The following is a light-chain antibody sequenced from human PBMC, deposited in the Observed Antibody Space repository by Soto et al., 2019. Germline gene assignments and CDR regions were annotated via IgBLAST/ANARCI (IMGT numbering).Light chain of an antibody. CDR2: GAS. CDR1: QTISNY. CDR3: QQSYTNPRT. Sequence: DIQMTQSPSSLPASVGDRVTITCRASQTISNYLNWYQQKPGKAPKLLMYGASNLQSGVPTRFSGSGSATAFTLTISSLQPEDFATYYCQQSYTNPRTFGQGTKVDIK. V-gene: IGKV1-39*01. J-gene: IGKJ1*01.